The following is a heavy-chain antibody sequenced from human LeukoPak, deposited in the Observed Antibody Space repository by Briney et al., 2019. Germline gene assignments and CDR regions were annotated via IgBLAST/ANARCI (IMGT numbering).Heavy chain of an antibody. CDR2: IKEDDSEI. J-gene: IGHJ6*03. CDR1: GFTFSNYG. CDR3: ARDPYSGNYGTYYYYYMDV. V-gene: IGHV3-7*01. D-gene: IGHD1-26*01. Sequence: GGSLRLSCAASGFTFSNYGVSWVRQAPGKGLEWVANIKEDDSEIYYVESVKGRFTISRDNAKNSLYLQMDSLRVEDTAEYYCARDPYSGNYGTYYYYYMDVWGKGTTVTVSS.